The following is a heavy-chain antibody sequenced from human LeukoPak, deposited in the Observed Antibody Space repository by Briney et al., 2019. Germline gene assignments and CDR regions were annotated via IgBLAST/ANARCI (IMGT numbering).Heavy chain of an antibody. J-gene: IGHJ4*02. Sequence: GGSLRLSCAASGFTFDDYGMSWVRQAPGKGQEWVSGIKWNGGSTGYADSVKGRFTISRDNAKNSLYLQMNSLRAEDTALYYCARDGSSSCYKRSYFDYWGQGTLVTVSS. CDR3: ARDGSSSCYKRSYFDY. CDR2: IKWNGGST. V-gene: IGHV3-20*04. D-gene: IGHD2-2*02. CDR1: GFTFDDYG.